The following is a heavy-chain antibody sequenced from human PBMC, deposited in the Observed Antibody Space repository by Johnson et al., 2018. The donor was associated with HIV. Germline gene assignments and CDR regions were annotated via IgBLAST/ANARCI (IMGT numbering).Heavy chain of an antibody. CDR2: ISYDGSNK. CDR3: TTGISWFGAITFDI. CDR1: GFTFSSYA. V-gene: IGHV3-30*04. D-gene: IGHD3-10*01. J-gene: IGHJ3*02. Sequence: QVQLVESGGGVVQPGRSLRLSCAASGFTFSSYAMHWVRQAPGKGLEWVAVISYDGSNKYYAYSVKGRFTISRDDSKNTLYLQMNSLKTEDTAVYYCTTGISWFGAITFDIWGQGTMVTVSS.